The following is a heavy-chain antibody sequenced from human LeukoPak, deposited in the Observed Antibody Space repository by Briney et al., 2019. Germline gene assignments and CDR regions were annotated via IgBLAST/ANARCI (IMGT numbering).Heavy chain of an antibody. Sequence: PGGSPRLCCAASGFTVSSNYMSWVRQAPGKGLEWVSIIYTSGSTYYADSVKGRFTISRDNSNNTLYLQMNSLRAEDTAVYYCARDWTYSSGPFDYWGQGTLVTVSS. CDR2: IYTSGST. V-gene: IGHV3-66*01. J-gene: IGHJ4*02. CDR1: GFTVSSNY. D-gene: IGHD6-19*01. CDR3: ARDWTYSSGPFDY.